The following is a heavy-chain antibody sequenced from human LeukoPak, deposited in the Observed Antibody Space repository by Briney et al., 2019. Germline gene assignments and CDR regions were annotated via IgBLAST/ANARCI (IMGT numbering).Heavy chain of an antibody. D-gene: IGHD6-13*01. CDR3: ARLDIAAAASDY. CDR2: IYYSGST. CDR1: GGSISSSSYY. J-gene: IGHJ4*02. V-gene: IGHV4-39*01. Sequence: SETLSLTCTVSGGSISSSSYYWGWIRQPPGKGLEWIGSIYYSGSTYYNPSLKSRVTISVDTSKNQFSLKLSSVTAADTAVYYCARLDIAAAASDYWGQGTLVTVSS.